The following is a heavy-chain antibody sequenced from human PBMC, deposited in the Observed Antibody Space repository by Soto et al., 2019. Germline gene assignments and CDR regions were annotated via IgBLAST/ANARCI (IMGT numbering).Heavy chain of an antibody. Sequence: EVQLVESGGGLVEPGGSLRLSCAASGFTFSSYSMNWVRQAPGKGLEWVSSISSSSSYIQYADSVKGRFTISRDNAKNSLYLQVNSLRAEDTAVYYCARDAGDCRAGICYRLFEYWGLGTLVTVSS. CDR2: ISSSSSYI. J-gene: IGHJ4*02. CDR3: ARDAGDCRAGICYRLFEY. CDR1: GFTFSSYS. D-gene: IGHD2-15*01. V-gene: IGHV3-21*01.